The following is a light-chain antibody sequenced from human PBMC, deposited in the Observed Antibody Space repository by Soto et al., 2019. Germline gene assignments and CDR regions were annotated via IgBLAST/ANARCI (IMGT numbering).Light chain of an antibody. CDR1: QSVSSSY. V-gene: IGKV3-20*01. CDR2: GAS. CDR3: QQYDSSPYT. Sequence: EIVLTQSPGTLSLSPGESATLSCRASQSVSSSYLACYQQKPGQAPRLLIYGASSRATGIPVRFSGSGSGTDFTLTISRLEPEDFAVYYCQQYDSSPYTFGQGTKLEIK. J-gene: IGKJ2*01.